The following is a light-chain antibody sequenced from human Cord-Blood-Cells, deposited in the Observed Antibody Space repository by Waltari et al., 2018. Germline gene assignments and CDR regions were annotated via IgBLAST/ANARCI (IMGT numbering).Light chain of an antibody. CDR2: DVS. Sequence: QSALTQPASVSGSPGQSLTISCTGTSSDVGGYNHVSWYQHHPGKATKLMIYDVSNRPSGVPNRFSGSKSGNMASLTISGLQAEDEADYYCCSYTSSSTYVFGTGTKVTVL. J-gene: IGLJ1*01. CDR3: CSYTSSSTYV. CDR1: SSDVGGYNH. V-gene: IGLV2-14*03.